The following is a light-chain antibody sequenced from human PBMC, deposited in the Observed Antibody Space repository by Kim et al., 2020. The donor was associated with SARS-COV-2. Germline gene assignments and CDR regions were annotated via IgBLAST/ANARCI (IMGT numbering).Light chain of an antibody. Sequence: GQSVTISCTGTSSDVGRYDFVSWYQQLPGMAPKLLIYDVNKRPSGTSVRFSGSKSGTTASLTISGLQTDDEAEYFCFSYSGGDTYVFGAGTKVTVL. CDR1: SSDVGRYDF. CDR3: FSYSGGDTYV. J-gene: IGLJ1*01. CDR2: DVN. V-gene: IGLV2-11*03.